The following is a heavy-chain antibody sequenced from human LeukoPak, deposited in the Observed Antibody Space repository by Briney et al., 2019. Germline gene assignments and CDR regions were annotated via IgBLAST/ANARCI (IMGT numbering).Heavy chain of an antibody. J-gene: IGHJ5*02. CDR3: SMVRGTPLRWFDP. D-gene: IGHD3-10*01. V-gene: IGHV4-39*07. CDR1: GGSISSSSYY. Sequence: SETLSLTCTVSGGSISSSSYYWGWIRQPPGKGLEWIGSIYYSGSTYYNPSLKSRVTISVDTSKNQFSLKLSSVTAADTAVYTKSMVRGTPLRWFDPWGQGTLVTVSS. CDR2: IYYSGST.